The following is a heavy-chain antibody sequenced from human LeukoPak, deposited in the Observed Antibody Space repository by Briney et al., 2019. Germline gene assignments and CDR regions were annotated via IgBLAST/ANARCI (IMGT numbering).Heavy chain of an antibody. J-gene: IGHJ4*02. CDR2: ISGSGGGT. CDR1: GFTFSSYG. V-gene: IGHV3-23*01. D-gene: IGHD4-11*01. CDR3: AKDRAHDYSNYEVDY. Sequence: GGSLRLSCAASGFTFSSYGMSWVRQAPGKGLAWVSSISGSGGGTYYADSVKGRFTISRDYSKNTLSLQMNSLRAEDTAVYYCAKDRAHDYSNYEVDYWGQGTLVTVSS.